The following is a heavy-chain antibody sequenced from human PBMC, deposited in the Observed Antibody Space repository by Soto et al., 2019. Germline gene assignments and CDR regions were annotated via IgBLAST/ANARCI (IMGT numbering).Heavy chain of an antibody. Sequence: PSETLSLTCTVSGGSISNSSYYWGWIRQPPGKGLEWIGSIYYSGSTYYNPSLKSRVTISVDTSKNQFSLKLSSVTATDTAVYYCARHGGVLRYFDWSGNNPNFDYWGQGTLVTVSS. V-gene: IGHV4-39*01. D-gene: IGHD3-9*01. J-gene: IGHJ4*02. CDR1: GGSISNSSYY. CDR3: ARHGGVLRYFDWSGNNPNFDY. CDR2: IYYSGST.